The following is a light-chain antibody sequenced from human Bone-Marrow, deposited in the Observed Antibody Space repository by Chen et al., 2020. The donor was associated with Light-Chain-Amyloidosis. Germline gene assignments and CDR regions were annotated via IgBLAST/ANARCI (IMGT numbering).Light chain of an antibody. J-gene: IGLJ1*01. Sequence: QSALTQPASVSGSPAQSITISCSGTSTDVGNYNLVSWYQRHPGKAPKLIIFEDNKRHSGVPSRFSGSRSGYTASLTISGLQAEDESDYYCCSYAGSQIFVFGTGSRVTVL. CDR3: CSYAGSQIFV. V-gene: IGLV2-23*01. CDR2: EDN. CDR1: STDVGNYNL.